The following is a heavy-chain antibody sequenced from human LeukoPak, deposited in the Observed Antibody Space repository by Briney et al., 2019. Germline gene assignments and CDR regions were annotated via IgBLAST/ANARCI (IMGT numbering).Heavy chain of an antibody. CDR2: ISSTSSYT. CDR1: GFTFSDYY. D-gene: IGHD3-10*01. V-gene: IGHV3-11*05. J-gene: IGHJ4*02. Sequence: GGSLRLSCAASGFTFSDYYMSWIRQAPGKGLEWVSYISSTSSYTNYADSVKGRFTISRDNAKNSLYLQMNSLRAEDTAVYYCAREETYYYGSGSYKPQSLFDYWGQGTLVTASS. CDR3: AREETYYYGSGSYKPQSLFDY.